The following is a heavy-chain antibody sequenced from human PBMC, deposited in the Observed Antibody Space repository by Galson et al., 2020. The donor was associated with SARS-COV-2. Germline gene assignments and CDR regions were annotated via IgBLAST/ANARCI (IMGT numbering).Heavy chain of an antibody. V-gene: IGHV4-34*01. Sequence: SQASETLSLTCAVYGVSFSGYYWSWIRQPPGKGLEWVGEINQSGSTHYNPSLKSRVTISVDTSKNQFSLKLSSVTAADKAVYYCARVGDFYDRSGYYWFDPWGQGTLVTVSS. J-gene: IGHJ5*02. CDR1: GVSFSGYY. CDR3: ARVGDFYDRSGYYWFDP. CDR2: INQSGST. D-gene: IGHD3-22*01.